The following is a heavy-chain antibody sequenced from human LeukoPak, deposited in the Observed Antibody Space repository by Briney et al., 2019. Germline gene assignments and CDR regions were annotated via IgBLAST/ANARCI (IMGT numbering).Heavy chain of an antibody. CDR1: GGSFSGYY. CDR3: ARHGGSMSYDFWSGYYRDYYFDY. Sequence: SETLSLTCAVYGGSFSGYYWSWIRQPPGKGLEWIGSIYYSGSTYYNPSLKSRVTISVDTSKNQFSLKLSSVTAADTAVYYCARHGGSMSYDFWSGYYRDYYFDYWGQGTLVTVSS. J-gene: IGHJ4*02. V-gene: IGHV4-34*01. D-gene: IGHD3-3*01. CDR2: IYYSGST.